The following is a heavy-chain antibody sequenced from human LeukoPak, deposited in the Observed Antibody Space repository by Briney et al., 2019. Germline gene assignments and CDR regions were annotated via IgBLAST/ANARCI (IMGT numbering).Heavy chain of an antibody. J-gene: IGHJ4*02. V-gene: IGHV3-23*01. CDR2: ITSSGGST. CDR1: GFTFSSYA. CDR3: AKHRGGSGWAFDY. D-gene: IGHD6-19*01. Sequence: GGSLRLSCAASGFTFSSYAMSWVRQAPGKGLEWVSTITSSGGSTFYADSVKGRFTISRDNSKNTLFLQMNSLRAEDTAVYYCAKHRGGSGWAFDYWGQGTLVTDSS.